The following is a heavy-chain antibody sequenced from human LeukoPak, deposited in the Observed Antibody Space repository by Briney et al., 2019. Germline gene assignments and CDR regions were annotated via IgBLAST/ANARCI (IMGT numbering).Heavy chain of an antibody. V-gene: IGHV1-46*01. Sequence: ASVKVSCKASGYTFTNYYIHWVRQAPGQGLECMGIINPSGGSTSYAQKFQGRVTMTRDMSTSTVYMELSSLRSEDTAVYYCARGGVGATTYVWFDPWGQGTLITVSS. D-gene: IGHD1-26*01. J-gene: IGHJ5*02. CDR2: INPSGGST. CDR1: GYTFTNYY. CDR3: ARGGVGATTYVWFDP.